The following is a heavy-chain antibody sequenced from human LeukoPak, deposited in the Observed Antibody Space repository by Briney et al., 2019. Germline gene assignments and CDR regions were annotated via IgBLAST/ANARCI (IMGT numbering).Heavy chain of an antibody. D-gene: IGHD3-3*01. V-gene: IGHV1-8*01. Sequence: ASVKVSCKASGYTFTSYDINWVRQATGQGLEWMGWMNPNSGNTGYAQKFQGRVTMTRNTSISTAYMELGSLRSEDTAVYYCARAKKRITIFGVVIMTHFDYWGQGTLVTVSS. CDR3: ARAKKRITIFGVVIMTHFDY. CDR2: MNPNSGNT. J-gene: IGHJ4*02. CDR1: GYTFTSYD.